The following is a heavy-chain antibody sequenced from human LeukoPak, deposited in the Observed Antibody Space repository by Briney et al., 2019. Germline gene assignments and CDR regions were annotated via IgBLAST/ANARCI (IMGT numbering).Heavy chain of an antibody. CDR3: ARVEVQPLHYDFWSGYYHPLDY. J-gene: IGHJ4*02. D-gene: IGHD3-3*01. Sequence: GASVKVSCKASGYTFTNYAMSWVRQAPGQGLEWMGWINTNTGNPTYAQGFTGRFVFSLDTSVSTAYLQISSLKAEDTAVYYCARVEVQPLHYDFWSGYYHPLDYWGQGTLVTVSS. CDR1: GYTFTNYA. V-gene: IGHV7-4-1*02. CDR2: INTNTGNP.